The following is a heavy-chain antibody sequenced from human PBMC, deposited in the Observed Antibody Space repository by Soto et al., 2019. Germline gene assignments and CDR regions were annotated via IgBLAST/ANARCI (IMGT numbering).Heavy chain of an antibody. CDR2: INPSGGST. Sequence: ASVKVSCKASGYTFTSYYMHWVRQAPGQGLEWMGIINPSGGSTSYAQKFQGRVTMTRDTSTSTVYMELSSLRSGDTAVYYCARSRNNIVVVVAADPYYFDYWGQGTLVTVS. CDR3: ARSRNNIVVVVAADPYYFDY. V-gene: IGHV1-46*03. J-gene: IGHJ4*02. D-gene: IGHD2-15*01. CDR1: GYTFTSYY.